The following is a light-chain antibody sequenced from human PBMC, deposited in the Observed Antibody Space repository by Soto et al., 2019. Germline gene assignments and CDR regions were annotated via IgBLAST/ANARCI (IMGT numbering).Light chain of an antibody. J-gene: IGKJ4*01. CDR3: QQHANWPLT. Sequence: EIVLTQSPATLSLSPGERATLSCRASQSVGNNLAWYQQKPGQAPGLLIYEASTRATGIPARFSGSGSGTDFTLTISSLEPEDFAVYYCQQHANWPLTFGVGTKVEIK. CDR1: QSVGNN. V-gene: IGKV3-11*01. CDR2: EAS.